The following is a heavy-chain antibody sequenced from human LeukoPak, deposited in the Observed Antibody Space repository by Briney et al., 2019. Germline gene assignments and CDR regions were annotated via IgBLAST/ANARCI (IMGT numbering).Heavy chain of an antibody. CDR1: GFTFSSYT. Sequence: GGSLRLSCAASGFTFSSYTMNWVRQAPGKGLEWVSSISSSSSHIYYADSVKGRFTISRDNAKNSLYLQMNSLRAGDTAVYYCVRVVPGTGFFYWGQGTLVTVSS. CDR2: ISSSSSHI. V-gene: IGHV3-21*01. D-gene: IGHD2-8*02. CDR3: VRVVPGTGFFY. J-gene: IGHJ4*02.